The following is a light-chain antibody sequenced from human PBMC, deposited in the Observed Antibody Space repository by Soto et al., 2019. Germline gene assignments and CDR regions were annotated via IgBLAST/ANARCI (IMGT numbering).Light chain of an antibody. CDR2: STN. J-gene: IGLJ3*02. CDR1: SGSVSTNYY. CDR3: ALYMGSGIGV. V-gene: IGLV8-61*01. Sequence: QTVVTQEPSFSVSPGRTVTLTCGLSSGSVSTNYYPSWYQQTPGQAPRTLIYSTNTRSSGVPDRFSGSILGSKAALTITGAQANDECDYYCALYMGSGIGVIGGGTKLTVL.